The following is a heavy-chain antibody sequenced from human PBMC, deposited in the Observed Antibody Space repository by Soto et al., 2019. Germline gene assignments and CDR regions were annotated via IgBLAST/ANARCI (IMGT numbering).Heavy chain of an antibody. CDR3: AHRRSGISQWNYGDFDY. D-gene: IGHD1-7*01. CDR2: IYWDDDK. J-gene: IGHJ4*02. CDR1: GFSLITSGVG. Sequence: SGPTLVNPTQTLTLTCTFSGFSLITSGVGVGWNRQPPGKALEWLAFIYWDDDKRYSPSLRSRLTIAKDTSKNQVVLTMPEVDPVDTSIYFCAHRRSGISQWNYGDFDYWGQGTQVTVSS. V-gene: IGHV2-5*02.